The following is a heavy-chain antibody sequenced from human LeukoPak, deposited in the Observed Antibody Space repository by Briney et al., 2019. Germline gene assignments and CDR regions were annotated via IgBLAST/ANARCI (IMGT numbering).Heavy chain of an antibody. Sequence: GGSLRLSCAASGFTFSSYEMNWVRQAPGKGLEWGSYISSSGSTIYYADSVKGRFTISRDNAKNSLYLQMNSLRAEDTAVYYCARGVGSGVLRYFDWTNSYYYYMDVWGKGTTVTISS. V-gene: IGHV3-48*03. CDR3: ARGVGSGVLRYFDWTNSYYYYMDV. J-gene: IGHJ6*03. D-gene: IGHD3-9*01. CDR2: ISSSGSTI. CDR1: GFTFSSYE.